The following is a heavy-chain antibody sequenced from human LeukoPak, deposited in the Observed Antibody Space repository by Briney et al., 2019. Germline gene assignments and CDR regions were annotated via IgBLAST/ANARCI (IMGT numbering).Heavy chain of an antibody. J-gene: IGHJ5*02. V-gene: IGHV4-39*01. CDR2: IYYTGNT. Sequence: SETLSLTCTVSGGSISSSNYYWGWIRQPPGKGLEWIGSIYYTGNTFYNPSLKSRVTISVDTSKNQFSLKLNSVTAADTAVYYCARRGTGTPFDPWGLGILVTVSS. CDR1: GGSISSSNYY. CDR3: ARRGTGTPFDP. D-gene: IGHD1-1*01.